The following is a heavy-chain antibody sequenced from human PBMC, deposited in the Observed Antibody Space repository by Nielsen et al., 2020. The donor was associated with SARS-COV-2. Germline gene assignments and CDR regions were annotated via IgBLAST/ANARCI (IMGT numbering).Heavy chain of an antibody. V-gene: IGHV4-34*01. Sequence: GSLRLSCAVYGGSFSGYYWSWIRQPPGKGLEWIGEINHSGSTNYNPSLKSRVTISVDKSKNQFSLKLGSVTAADTAVYYCARRYYDILTGYESYYFDYWGQGTLVTVSS. J-gene: IGHJ4*02. CDR1: GGSFSGYY. D-gene: IGHD3-9*01. CDR2: INHSGST. CDR3: ARRYYDILTGYESYYFDY.